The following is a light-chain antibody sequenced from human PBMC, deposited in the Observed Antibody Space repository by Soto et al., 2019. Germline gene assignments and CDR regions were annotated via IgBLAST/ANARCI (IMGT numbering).Light chain of an antibody. CDR1: TSNIAGNT. CDR3: ATWDDSLNAAV. J-gene: IGLJ7*01. V-gene: IGLV1-44*01. CDR2: IDA. Sequence: QSALTQPPSLSGTPGQRVTISGSGSTSNIAGNTVHWYQHLPETATKLLIYIDAQRPSGVPDRFSGSKSGTSASLAISGLQSEDECDYYCATWDDSLNAAVFGGVTQLTVL.